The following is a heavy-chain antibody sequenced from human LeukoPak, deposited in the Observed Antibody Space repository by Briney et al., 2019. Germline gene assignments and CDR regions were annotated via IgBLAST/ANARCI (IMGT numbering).Heavy chain of an antibody. CDR1: GGSISSGGYY. V-gene: IGHV4-31*03. Sequence: SQTLSLTCTVSGGSISSGGYYWSWIRQHPGKGLEWIGYIYYSGSTYYNPSLKSRVTISVDTSKNQFSLKLSSVTAADTAVYYCARDLGGYGYANWFDPWGQGTLVTVSS. CDR2: IYYSGST. J-gene: IGHJ5*02. CDR3: ARDLGGYGYANWFDP. D-gene: IGHD5-18*01.